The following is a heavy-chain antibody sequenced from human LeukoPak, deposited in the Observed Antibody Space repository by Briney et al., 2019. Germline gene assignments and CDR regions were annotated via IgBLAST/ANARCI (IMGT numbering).Heavy chain of an antibody. D-gene: IGHD3-3*01. CDR1: GFTFGDYA. CDR3: TRGERVDYYDFWSGYPERAYYHYYGMDA. J-gene: IGHJ6*02. Sequence: GGSLRLSCTASGFTFGDYAMSWVRQAPGKGLEWVGFIRSKAYGGTTEYAASVKGRFTISRDDSKSIAYLQMNSLKTEDTAVYYCTRGERVDYYDFWSGYPERAYYHYYGMDAWGQGTTVTVSS. V-gene: IGHV3-49*04. CDR2: IRSKAYGGTT.